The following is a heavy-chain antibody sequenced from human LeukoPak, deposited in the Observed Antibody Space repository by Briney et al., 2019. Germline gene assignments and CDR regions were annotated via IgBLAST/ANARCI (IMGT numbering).Heavy chain of an antibody. CDR2: IRYGGTNK. CDR1: GFTFSSYG. V-gene: IGHV3-30*02. D-gene: IGHD2-2*02. Sequence: ESGGSLRLSCAASGFTFSSYGMHWVRQAPGKGLEWVAFIRYGGTNKYYADSVKGRFTISRDNSRNTLYLQMSSLRAEDTAVYYCAKDPRDCSSTSCYTAAAGFDYWGQGTLVTVSS. J-gene: IGHJ4*02. CDR3: AKDPRDCSSTSCYTAAAGFDY.